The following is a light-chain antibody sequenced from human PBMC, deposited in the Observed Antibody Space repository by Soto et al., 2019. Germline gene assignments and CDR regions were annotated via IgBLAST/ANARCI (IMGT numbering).Light chain of an antibody. V-gene: IGKV1-17*01. CDR1: QGIRDA. CDR3: LQHNSYPLT. Sequence: DIQMTQSPSSLSASVGDRVTITCRASQGIRDALGWYQQKPGKATKRLIYAASSLQSGVPSRFSGSGSGTESTLTISSLQPEDCATYYGLQHNSYPLTFGPGTKVESK. J-gene: IGKJ1*01. CDR2: AAS.